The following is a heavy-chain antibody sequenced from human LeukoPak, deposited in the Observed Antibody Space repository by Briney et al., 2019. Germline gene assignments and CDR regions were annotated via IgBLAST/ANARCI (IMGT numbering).Heavy chain of an antibody. CDR1: GYTLTELS. D-gene: IGHD3-3*01. V-gene: IGHV1-24*01. Sequence: ASVKVSCKVSGYTLTELSMHWVRQAPGKGLEWMGGFDPEDGETIYAQKFQGRVTMTEDTSTDTAYMELSSLRSEDTAVYYCATLGTLRFLDPGSISFDYWGQGTLVTVSS. CDR3: ATLGTLRFLDPGSISFDY. CDR2: FDPEDGET. J-gene: IGHJ4*02.